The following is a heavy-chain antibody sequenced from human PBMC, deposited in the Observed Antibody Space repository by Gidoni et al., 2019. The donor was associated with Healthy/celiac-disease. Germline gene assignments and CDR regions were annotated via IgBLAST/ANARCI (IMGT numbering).Heavy chain of an antibody. J-gene: IGHJ3*02. CDR3: ARGGYYDSSGYYDDAFDI. CDR1: GGTVSHFT. D-gene: IGHD3-22*01. V-gene: IGHV1-69*02. Sequence: PGSSVRVPRKASGGTVSHFTISWVRQAPGQGLEWIGRIIPILGIANYAQKFQGRVTITADKSTSTAYMELSSLRSEDTAVYYCARGGYYDSSGYYDDAFDIWGQGTMVTVSS. CDR2: IIPILGIA.